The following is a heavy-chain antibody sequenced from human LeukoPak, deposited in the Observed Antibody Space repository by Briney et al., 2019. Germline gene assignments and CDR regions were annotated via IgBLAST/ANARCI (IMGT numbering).Heavy chain of an antibody. CDR2: IYYSGST. CDR1: GGSISSSSYY. J-gene: IGHJ4*02. Sequence: SETLSLTCTVSGGSISSSSYYWGWIRQPPGKGLEWIGSIYYSGSTYYNPSLKSRVTISVDTSKNQFSLKLSSVTAADTAVYYCARIRGSAGAAAFWGQGTLVTVSS. CDR3: ARIRGSAGAAAF. D-gene: IGHD1-26*01. V-gene: IGHV4-39*01.